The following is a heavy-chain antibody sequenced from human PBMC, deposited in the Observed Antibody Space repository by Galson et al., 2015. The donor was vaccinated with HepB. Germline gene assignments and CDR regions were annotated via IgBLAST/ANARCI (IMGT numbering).Heavy chain of an antibody. J-gene: IGHJ4*02. Sequence: SLRLSCAASGFTFSSYSMNWVRQAPGKGLEWVSSISSSSSYIYYADSVKGRFTISRDNAKNSLYLQMNSLRAEDTAVYYCARDYAHSSGPFDYWGQGTLVTVSS. CDR1: GFTFSSYS. V-gene: IGHV3-21*01. CDR3: ARDYAHSSGPFDY. D-gene: IGHD6-19*01. CDR2: ISSSSSYI.